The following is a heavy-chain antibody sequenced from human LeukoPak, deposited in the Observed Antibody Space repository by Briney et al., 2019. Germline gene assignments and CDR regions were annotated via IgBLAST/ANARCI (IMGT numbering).Heavy chain of an antibody. CDR1: GGSFSGYY. CDR2: IYYSGST. Sequence: SETLSLTCAVYGGSFSGYYWSWIRQPPGKGLEWIGYIYYSGSTNYNPSLKSRVTISVDTSKNQFSLKLSSVTAADTAVYYCARFNSGYDYSYYYYYYMDVWGKGTTVTVSS. D-gene: IGHD5-12*01. J-gene: IGHJ6*03. V-gene: IGHV4-59*01. CDR3: ARFNSGYDYSYYYYYYMDV.